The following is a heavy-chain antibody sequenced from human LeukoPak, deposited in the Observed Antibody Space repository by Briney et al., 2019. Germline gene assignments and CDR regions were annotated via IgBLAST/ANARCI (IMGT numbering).Heavy chain of an antibody. CDR2: ISGSGGST. D-gene: IGHD3-3*01. CDR3: AKGGQNYDFWRFDY. Sequence: GGSLRLSCAASGFTFSNYAMNWVRQAPGKGLEWVSSISGSGGSTYFAGSVKGRVTISRDNSKNTMYMQMNSLRVEDAAVYYCAKGGQNYDFWRFDYWGQGSLVTVSS. CDR1: GFTFSNYA. V-gene: IGHV3-23*01. J-gene: IGHJ4*02.